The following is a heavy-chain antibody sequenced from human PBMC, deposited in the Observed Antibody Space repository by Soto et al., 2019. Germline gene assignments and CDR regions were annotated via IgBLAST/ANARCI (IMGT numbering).Heavy chain of an antibody. CDR2: IIPIFGTA. CDR3: ARDVYYYDSSGYYHDAFDI. D-gene: IGHD3-22*01. CDR1: GGTFSIYP. V-gene: IGHV1-69*13. Sequence: ASVNFSCKASGGTFSIYPISGVRQAPGQGLEWMGGIIPIFGTANYAQKFQGRVTITADESTSTAYMELSSLRSEDTAVYYCARDVYYYDSSGYYHDAFDIWGQGTMVTVSS. J-gene: IGHJ3*02.